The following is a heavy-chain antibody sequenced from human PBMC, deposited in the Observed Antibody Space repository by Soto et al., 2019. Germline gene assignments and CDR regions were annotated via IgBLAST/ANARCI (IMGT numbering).Heavy chain of an antibody. V-gene: IGHV1-2*04. CDR1: GYTFTGYY. D-gene: IGHD3-22*01. CDR2: INPNSGGT. Sequence: ASVKVSCKASGYTFTGYYMHWVRRAPGQGLEWMGWINPNSGGTNYAQKFQGWVTMTRDTSISTAYMELSRLRSDDTAVYYCARGGALTSSGSPLYYFDYWGQGTLVTVSS. J-gene: IGHJ4*02. CDR3: ARGGALTSSGSPLYYFDY.